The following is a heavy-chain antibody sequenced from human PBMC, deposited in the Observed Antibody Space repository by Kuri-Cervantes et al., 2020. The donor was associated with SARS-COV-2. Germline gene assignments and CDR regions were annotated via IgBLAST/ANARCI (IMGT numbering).Heavy chain of an antibody. CDR1: GYSISSGYY. V-gene: IGHV4-38-2*02. CDR3: ARDKFEMATIPDAFDI. D-gene: IGHD5-24*01. J-gene: IGHJ3*02. CDR2: IYHSGST. Sequence: ESLKISCTVSGYSISSGYYWGWIRQPPGKGLEWIGSIYHSGSTYYNPSLKSRVTISVDTSKNQFSLKLSSVTAADTAVYYCARDKFEMATIPDAFDIWGQGTMVTVSS.